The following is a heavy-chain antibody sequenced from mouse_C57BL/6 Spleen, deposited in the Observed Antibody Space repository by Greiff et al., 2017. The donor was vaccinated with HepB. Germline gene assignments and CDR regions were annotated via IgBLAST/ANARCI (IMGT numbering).Heavy chain of an antibody. Sequence: VKLMESGAELAKPGASVKLSCKASGYTFTSYWMHWVKQRPGQGLEWIGYINPSSGYTKYNQKFKDKATLTADKSSSTAYMQLSSLTYEDSAVYYCARWDTTVVAPFDYWGQGTTLTVSS. J-gene: IGHJ2*01. V-gene: IGHV1-7*01. CDR1: GYTFTSYW. CDR3: ARWDTTVVAPFDY. D-gene: IGHD1-1*01. CDR2: INPSSGYT.